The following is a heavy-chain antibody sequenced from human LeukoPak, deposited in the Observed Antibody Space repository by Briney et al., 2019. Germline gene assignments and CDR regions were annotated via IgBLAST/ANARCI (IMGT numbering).Heavy chain of an antibody. CDR2: IIPIFGTA. J-gene: IGHJ4*02. D-gene: IGHD4-17*01. CDR1: GGSFSSYA. Sequence: GASVKVSCKASGGSFSSYAISWVRQAPGQGLEWMGGIIPIFGTANYAQKFQGRVTITADESTSTAYMELSSLRSEDTAVYYCATDGADYGDGIFDYWGQGTLVTVSS. CDR3: ATDGADYGDGIFDY. V-gene: IGHV1-69*01.